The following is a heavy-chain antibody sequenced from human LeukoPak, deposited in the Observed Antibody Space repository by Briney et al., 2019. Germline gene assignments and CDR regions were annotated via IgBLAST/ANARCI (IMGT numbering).Heavy chain of an antibody. D-gene: IGHD2-2*03. J-gene: IGHJ6*02. CDR3: ARVGYCSSTSCLYGMDV. CDR2: IGTAGDT. V-gene: IGHV3-13*01. CDR1: GFTFSSYD. Sequence: GGSLRLSCAASGFTFSSYDMHWVRQATGKGLEWVSAIGTAGDTYYPGSVKGRFTISRENAKNSLYLQMNSLRAGDTAVYYYARVGYCSSTSCLYGMDVWGQGTTVTVSS.